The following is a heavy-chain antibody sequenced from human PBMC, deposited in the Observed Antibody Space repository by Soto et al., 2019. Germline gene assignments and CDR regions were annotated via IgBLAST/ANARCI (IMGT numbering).Heavy chain of an antibody. Sequence: QVQLVQSGAEVKKPGASVKVSCKASGYIFINYGITWVRQAPGQGLEWMGWISGYNGNTKYADKLQGRVTMTTDTSTTTAYRELRSLRSDDTAVYYCARDEVPAANWLDRWGQGTLVTVSS. J-gene: IGHJ5*02. CDR3: ARDEVPAANWLDR. V-gene: IGHV1-18*01. CDR1: GYIFINYG. CDR2: ISGYNGNT. D-gene: IGHD2-2*01.